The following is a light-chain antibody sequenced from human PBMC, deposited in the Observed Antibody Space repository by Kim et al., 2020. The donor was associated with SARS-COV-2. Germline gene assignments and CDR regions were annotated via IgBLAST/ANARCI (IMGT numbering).Light chain of an antibody. CDR2: WAS. CDR3: QQSSSSPGFT. Sequence: DIVMTQSPDSLAVSLGERATINCKSSQSVFYSSNNKNYLAWYQQKPVQPPKLLIYWASTREYGVPDRFSGSGSGTDFTLTISRLPAEDVAVYYCQQSSSSPGFTFCPGTKVDIK. V-gene: IGKV4-1*01. J-gene: IGKJ3*01. CDR1: QSVFYSSNNKNY.